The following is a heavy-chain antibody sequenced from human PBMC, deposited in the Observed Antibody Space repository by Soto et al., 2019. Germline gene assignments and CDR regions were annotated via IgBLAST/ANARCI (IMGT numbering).Heavy chain of an antibody. J-gene: IGHJ4*02. CDR1: GGSISSSSDY. CDR3: ARHPGYREAFDY. Sequence: QLQLQESGPGLVKPSETLSLTCTVSGGSISSSSDYWGWIRQPPGKGLEWIGSIYYTGSTYNNPSFKSRVTISVDTSKNQFSLKVSSVTAADTAVYYCARHPGYREAFDYWGQGTLVTVSS. D-gene: IGHD5-18*01. V-gene: IGHV4-39*01. CDR2: IYYTGST.